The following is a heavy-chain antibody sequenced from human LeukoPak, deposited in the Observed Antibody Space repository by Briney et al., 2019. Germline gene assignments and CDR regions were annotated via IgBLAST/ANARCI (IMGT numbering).Heavy chain of an antibody. CDR2: ISTSSRYI. Sequence: GGSLRLFCAASGFTLSNDDMNWVRQTPGKGLEWVSSISTSSRYIYYKDSVRGRFTISRDDAKNSLYLEMNSLRANQTTVYYCYRADCSSSKGYLRRSRFDPWGQGTLVTVSS. CDR3: YRADCSSSKGYLRRSRFDP. J-gene: IGHJ5*02. D-gene: IGHD2-2*01. V-gene: IGHV3-21*01. CDR1: GFTLSNDD.